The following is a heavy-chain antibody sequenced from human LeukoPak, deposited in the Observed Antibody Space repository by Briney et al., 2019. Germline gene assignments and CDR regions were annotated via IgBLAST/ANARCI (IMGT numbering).Heavy chain of an antibody. J-gene: IGHJ4*02. D-gene: IGHD4-11*01. CDR2: IRPSNGDT. CDR1: GYTLTSHG. V-gene: IGHV1-18*01. Sequence: ASVKVSCKTSGYTLTSHGISWLRQAPGQGLEWMGWIRPSNGDTKYAEKVQGRLSMTTDTYTTTAYMELRSLRSDDTAVYYCARDWPTVIADYWGQGTLVTVSS. CDR3: ARDWPTVIADY.